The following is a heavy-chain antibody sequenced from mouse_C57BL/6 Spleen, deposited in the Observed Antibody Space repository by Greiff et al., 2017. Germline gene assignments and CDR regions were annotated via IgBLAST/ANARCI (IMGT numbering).Heavy chain of an antibody. V-gene: IGHV1-82*01. CDR2: IYPGDGDT. Sequence: VQLKESGPELVKPGASVKISCKASGYAFSSSWMNWVKQRPGKGLEWIGRIYPGDGDTNYNGKFKGKATLTADKSSSTAYMQLSSLTSEDSAVYFCARGRGYGTVSYFDVWGTGTTVTVSS. CDR3: ARGRGYGTVSYFDV. CDR1: GYAFSSSW. D-gene: IGHD2-1*01. J-gene: IGHJ1*03.